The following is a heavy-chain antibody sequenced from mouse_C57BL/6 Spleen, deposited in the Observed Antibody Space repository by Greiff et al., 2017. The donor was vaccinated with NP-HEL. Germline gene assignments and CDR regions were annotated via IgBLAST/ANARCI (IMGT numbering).Heavy chain of an antibody. CDR3: ARRVYYGYEECYVDV. V-gene: IGHV1-50*01. D-gene: IGHD2-2*01. J-gene: IGHJ1*03. CDR1: GYTFTSYW. CDR2: IDPSDSYT. Sequence: QVQLQQPGAELVKPGASVKLSCKASGYTFTSYWMQWVKQRPGQGLEWIGEIDPSDSYTNYNQKFKGKATLTVDTSSSTAYMQLSSLTSDDSAVYDCARRVYYGYEECYVDVWGKGARVTDAS.